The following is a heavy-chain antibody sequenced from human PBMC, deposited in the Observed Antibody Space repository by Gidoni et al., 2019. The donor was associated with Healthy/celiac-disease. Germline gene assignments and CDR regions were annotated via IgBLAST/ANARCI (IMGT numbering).Heavy chain of an antibody. J-gene: IGHJ4*02. CDR3: AKRYNWNYSLYLSTYFDY. V-gene: IGHV3-23*01. D-gene: IGHD1-7*01. CDR1: GFTFSSYA. CDR2: ISGSGGST. Sequence: EVQLLESGGGLVQPGGSLRLSCAASGFTFSSYAMSWVRQAPGKGLEWVSAISGSGGSTYYADSVKGRFTISRDNSKNTLYLQMNSLRAEDTAVYYCAKRYNWNYSLYLSTYFDYWGQGTLVTVSS.